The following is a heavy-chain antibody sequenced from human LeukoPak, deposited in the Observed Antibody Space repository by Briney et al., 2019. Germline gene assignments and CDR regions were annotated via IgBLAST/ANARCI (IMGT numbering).Heavy chain of an antibody. CDR2: IILSGGST. CDR3: ARESDIAVAGTGFDY. V-gene: IGHV1-46*01. D-gene: IGHD6-19*01. CDR1: GYTFINYN. Sequence: ASVKVSCKASGYTFINYNIHWVRQAPGQGLEWMGIIILSGGSTIYAQKFRGRVTMTRDTSTSTVYMDLSSLRPEDTAVYYCARESDIAVAGTGFDYWGQGTLVTVSS. J-gene: IGHJ4*02.